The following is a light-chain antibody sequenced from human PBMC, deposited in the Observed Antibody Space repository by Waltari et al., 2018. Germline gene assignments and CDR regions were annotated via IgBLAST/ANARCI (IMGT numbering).Light chain of an antibody. V-gene: IGKV1-33*01. J-gene: IGKJ2*01. CDR3: QQYDNLPHT. Sequence: DIQMTQSPSSLSASVGDRVTITCQASQDISKYLNWYQQKPVKAPKFLIYDASNLQTGVPSRFSGSGSGTDFTFTISSLQPEDIATYYCQQYDNLPHTFGQGTKVEIK. CDR2: DAS. CDR1: QDISKY.